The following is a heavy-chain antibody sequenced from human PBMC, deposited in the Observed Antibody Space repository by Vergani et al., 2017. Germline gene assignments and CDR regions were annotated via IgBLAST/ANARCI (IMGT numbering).Heavy chain of an antibody. CDR2: ISSSSSYI. V-gene: IGHV3-21*01. D-gene: IGHD5-12*01. CDR3: ARDPSYDDYFDY. CDR1: GFTFSSYS. Sequence: EVQLVESGGGLVKPGGSLRLSCAASGFTFSSYSMNWVRQAPGKGLEWVSSISSSSSYIYYADSVKGRFTISRDNAKNSLYLQMNSLRAEDTVVYYCARDPSYDDYFDYWGQGTLVTVSS. J-gene: IGHJ4*02.